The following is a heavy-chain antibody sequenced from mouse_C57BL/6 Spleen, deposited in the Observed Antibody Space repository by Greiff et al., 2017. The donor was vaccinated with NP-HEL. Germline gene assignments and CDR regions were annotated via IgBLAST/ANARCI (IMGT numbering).Heavy chain of an antibody. V-gene: IGHV1-82*01. J-gene: IGHJ4*01. CDR2: IYPGDGDT. Sequence: VHLVESGPELVKPGASVKISCKASGYAFSSSWMNWVKQRPGKGLEWIGRIYPGDGDTNYNGKFKGKATLTADKSSSTAYMQLSSLTSEDSAVYFCARDLTAVGAMDYWGQGTSVTVSS. D-gene: IGHD1-1*01. CDR1: GYAFSSSW. CDR3: ARDLTAVGAMDY.